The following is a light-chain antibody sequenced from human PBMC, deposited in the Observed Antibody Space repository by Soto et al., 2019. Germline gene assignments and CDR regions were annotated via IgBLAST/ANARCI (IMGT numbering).Light chain of an antibody. Sequence: QSVLTQPPSVSGAPGQRGTISCPGSSSNIGAGYDVHWYRQVPGTAPKLLIFGNTNRPSGVPDRFSGSKSGTSASLAITGLQAEDEADYYCQSFDNSLSVLYVFGTGTKVTVL. V-gene: IGLV1-40*01. J-gene: IGLJ1*01. CDR1: SSNIGAGYD. CDR2: GNT. CDR3: QSFDNSLSVLYV.